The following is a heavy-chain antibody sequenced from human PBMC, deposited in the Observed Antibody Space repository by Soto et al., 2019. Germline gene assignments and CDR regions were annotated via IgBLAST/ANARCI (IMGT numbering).Heavy chain of an antibody. CDR2: ISSSGSSR. V-gene: IGHV3-11*01. D-gene: IGHD6-6*01. CDR3: ARGRGRIAARRNWFDP. J-gene: IGHJ5*02. Sequence: PGGSLRLSCTASGFSISDYYMYWIRQSPGKGLEWLSCISSSGSSRYYADSVKGRFIISRDNAKNSLYLQMDSLRVEDTAVYYCARGRGRIAARRNWFDPWGQGT. CDR1: GFSISDYY.